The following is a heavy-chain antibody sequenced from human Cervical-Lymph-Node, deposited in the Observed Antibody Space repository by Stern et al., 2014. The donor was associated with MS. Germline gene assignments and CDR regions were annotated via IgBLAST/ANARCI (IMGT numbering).Heavy chain of an antibody. CDR1: GFTFSEFW. CDR3: AREGLSYCGGDCSQGHFDS. V-gene: IGHV3-7*01. J-gene: IGHJ4*02. CDR2: IKEDGSEK. Sequence: EVQLVESGGGLVQPGGSLRLSCAASGFTFSEFWMNWVRQAPGKGLEWVANIKEDGSEKYYEGSVKGRFTISRDNAKNSLYLHMNNLRVEDTAVYYCAREGLSYCGGDCSQGHFDSWGQGTLVTVSS. D-gene: IGHD2-21*02.